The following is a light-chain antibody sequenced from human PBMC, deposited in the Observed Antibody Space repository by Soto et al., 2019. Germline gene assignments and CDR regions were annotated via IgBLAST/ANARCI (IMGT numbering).Light chain of an antibody. J-gene: IGKJ1*01. CDR1: QTISSW. CDR3: QPYNSYSEA. CDR2: KAS. Sequence: DIQMTQSPSTLSGSVGDRVTITCRASQTISSWLAWYQQKPGKAPKLLIYKASTLKSGVPSRFGGSGSGTEFTLTISSLQPDDWATYYCQPYNSYSEAFGQGTKVELK. V-gene: IGKV1-5*03.